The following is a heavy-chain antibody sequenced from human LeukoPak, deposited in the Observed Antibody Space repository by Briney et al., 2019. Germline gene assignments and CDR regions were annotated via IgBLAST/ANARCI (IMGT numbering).Heavy chain of an antibody. D-gene: IGHD6-13*01. Sequence: ASVKVSFKASGYTFTGYYMHWVRQAPGQGLEWMGWINPNSGGTNYAQKFQGRVTMTRDTSISTAYMELSRLRSDDTAVYYCARGIIYSSSWYWFDPWGQGTLVTVSS. CDR1: GYTFTGYY. CDR2: INPNSGGT. CDR3: ARGIIYSSSWYWFDP. V-gene: IGHV1-2*02. J-gene: IGHJ5*02.